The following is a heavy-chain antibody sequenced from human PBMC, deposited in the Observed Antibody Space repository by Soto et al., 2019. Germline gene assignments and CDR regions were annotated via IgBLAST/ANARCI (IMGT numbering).Heavy chain of an antibody. CDR1: GGSFSGYY. V-gene: IGHV4-34*01. CDR2: INHSGST. J-gene: IGHJ5*02. Sequence: ASETLSLTCAVYGGSFSGYYWSWIRQPPGKGLEWIGEINHSGSTNYNPSLKSRVTISVDTSKNQFSLKLSSVTAADTAVYYCAGCSGGSCYSGLNWFDPWGQGTLVTVSS. D-gene: IGHD2-15*01. CDR3: AGCSGGSCYSGLNWFDP.